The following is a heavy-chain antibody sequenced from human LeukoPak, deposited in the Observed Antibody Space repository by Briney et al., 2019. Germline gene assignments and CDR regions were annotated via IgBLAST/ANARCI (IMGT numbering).Heavy chain of an antibody. CDR3: ARVPGSGDGYNNFDY. CDR1: GGSISSYY. Sequence: KASETLSLTCTVSGGSISSYYWSWIRQPPGKGLEWIGYIYYSGSTNYNPSLKSRVTISVDTSKNQFSLKLNSVTAADTAVYYCARVPGSGDGYNNFDYWGQGTLVTVSS. J-gene: IGHJ4*02. D-gene: IGHD5-24*01. CDR2: IYYSGST. V-gene: IGHV4-59*12.